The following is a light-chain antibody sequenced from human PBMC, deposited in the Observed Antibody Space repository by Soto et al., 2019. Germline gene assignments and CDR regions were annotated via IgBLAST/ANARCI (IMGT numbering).Light chain of an antibody. V-gene: IGKV1-39*01. CDR2: AAS. Sequence: DLQMTQSPSSLSASVGDRVTITCRASQSISSYLNWYQQKPGKAPKLLIYAASSLRSGVPSRFSGIESGTDFTLTISSLQPEDFATYYCQQSYSTPRTFGQGTKVEIK. CDR3: QQSYSTPRT. CDR1: QSISSY. J-gene: IGKJ1*01.